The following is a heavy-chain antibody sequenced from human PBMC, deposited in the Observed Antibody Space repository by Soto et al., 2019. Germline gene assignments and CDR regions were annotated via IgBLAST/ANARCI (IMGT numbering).Heavy chain of an antibody. J-gene: IGHJ5*02. CDR2: IYYSGST. D-gene: IGHD3-10*01. CDR1: GGSISSYY. V-gene: IGHV4-59*01. CDR3: ARYGSGSSVWFDP. Sequence: SETLSLTCTVSGGSISSYYWSWIRQPPGKGLEWIGYIYYSGSTNYNPSLKSRVTISVDTSNNQFSLKLSSVTAADTAVYYCARYGSGSSVWFDPWGQGTLVTVS.